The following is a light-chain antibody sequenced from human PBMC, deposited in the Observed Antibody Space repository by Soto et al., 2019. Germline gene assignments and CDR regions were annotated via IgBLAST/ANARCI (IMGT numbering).Light chain of an antibody. V-gene: IGLV2-23*01. CDR2: EGS. J-gene: IGLJ1*01. Sequence: QSVLTQPASVSGSPGQSITISCTGTSSDVGSYNLVPWYQQHPGKAPKLMIYEGSKRPSGVSNRFSGSKSGNTASLTISGLQAEDEADYYCCSYAGKVFGTGTKVTVL. CDR3: CSYAGKV. CDR1: SSDVGSYNL.